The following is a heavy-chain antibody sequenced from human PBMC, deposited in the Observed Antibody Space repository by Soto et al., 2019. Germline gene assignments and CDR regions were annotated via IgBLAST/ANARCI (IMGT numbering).Heavy chain of an antibody. CDR2: ISGSGGST. D-gene: IGHD6-13*01. CDR1: GGTFSSYA. J-gene: IGHJ5*02. Sequence: VQLVQSGAEVKKPGSSVKVSCKASGGTFSSYAISWVRQAPGKGLEWVSAISGSGGSTYYADSVKGRFTISRDNSKNTLYLQMNSLRAEDTAVYYCAKSGIAAAGTSWFDPWGQGTLVTVSS. V-gene: IGHV3-23*04. CDR3: AKSGIAAAGTSWFDP.